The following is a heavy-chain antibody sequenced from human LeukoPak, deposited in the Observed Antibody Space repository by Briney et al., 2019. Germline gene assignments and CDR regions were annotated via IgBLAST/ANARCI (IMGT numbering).Heavy chain of an antibody. Sequence: PSDTLSLTCTLSSGSISTSNYYCRWVRKPPGKALERNGNNFYSGSIHYSPSLKSRVPISLDTSRNEFSLKLNSVTAADSAVYYCAKSNGYGLIDIWGQGTMVTVSS. V-gene: IGHV4-39*07. J-gene: IGHJ3*02. CDR1: SGSISTSNYY. CDR2: NFYSGSI. CDR3: AKSNGYGLIDI. D-gene: IGHD3-22*01.